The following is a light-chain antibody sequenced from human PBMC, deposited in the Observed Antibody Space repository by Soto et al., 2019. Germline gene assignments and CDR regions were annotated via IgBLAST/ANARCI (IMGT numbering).Light chain of an antibody. J-gene: IGKJ1*01. CDR1: QSVSSSY. V-gene: IGKV3-20*01. CDR3: QQYGSSPWT. Sequence: EIVFAQSPGPLSLSPGERATLSRRASQSVSSSYLAWYQQKPGQAPRLLIHGASSRATGIPDRFSGSGSGTDFTLTISRLEPEDFAVYYCQQYGSSPWTFGQGTKV. CDR2: GAS.